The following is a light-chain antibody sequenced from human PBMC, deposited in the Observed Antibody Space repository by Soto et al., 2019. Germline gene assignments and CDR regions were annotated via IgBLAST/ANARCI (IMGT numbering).Light chain of an antibody. CDR3: SSYTTSNTRQIV. CDR1: SSDVGGYNY. CDR2: DVS. J-gene: IGLJ1*01. Sequence: QSALTQPASVSGSPGQSITIPCTGTSSDVGGYNYVSWYQHHPGKAPKLIIYDVSNRPSGVSIRFSASKSDNTASLTISGLQPEDEADYHCSSYTTSNTRQIVFGTGTKVTVL. V-gene: IGLV2-14*03.